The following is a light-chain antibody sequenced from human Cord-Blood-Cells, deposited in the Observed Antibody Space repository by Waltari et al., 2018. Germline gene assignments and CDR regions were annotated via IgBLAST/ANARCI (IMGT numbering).Light chain of an antibody. V-gene: IGKV4-1*01. CDR1: QSVLYSSNNKNH. CDR3: QQDYSTPLT. J-gene: IGKJ1*01. CDR2: WAS. Sequence: DIVMTQSPDSLAVSLGERATINCKSSQSVLYSSNNKNHLAWYQQKPGQPPKLLIYWASTRESGVPDRFSGGGSGTDFTLTSSGLQGEDVAVYYGQQDYSTPLTCGQGTKVEIK.